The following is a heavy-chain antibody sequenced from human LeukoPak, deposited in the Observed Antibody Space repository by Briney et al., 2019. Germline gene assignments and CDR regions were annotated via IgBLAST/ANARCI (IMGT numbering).Heavy chain of an antibody. D-gene: IGHD1-26*01. CDR3: AREEKWELRGFDY. Sequence: GGSLRHSCAASGFTVSSNYMSWVRRAPGKGLEWVSVIYSGGSTYYADSVKGRFTISRDNSKNTLYLQMNSLRAEDTAVYYCAREEKWELRGFDYWGQGTMVTVSS. CDR1: GFTVSSNY. V-gene: IGHV3-53*01. CDR2: IYSGGST. J-gene: IGHJ4*02.